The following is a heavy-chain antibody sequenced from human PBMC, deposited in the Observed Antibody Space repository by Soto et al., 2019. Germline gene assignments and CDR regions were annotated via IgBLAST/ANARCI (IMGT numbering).Heavy chain of an antibody. J-gene: IGHJ6*02. Sequence: QVQLVQSAGEVKKPGASVKVSCKASGYTFIRYGITWVRQAPGQGLEWMGWISPYNDYTIYAQKLQGRVTMTTDTPTTKVYPDLRSLKSDDTAVYDCGRGGYYDNTWGKLSHYGLDVWGQGTSVTVSS. D-gene: IGHD3-16*01. CDR2: ISPYNDYT. CDR3: GRGGYYDNTWGKLSHYGLDV. V-gene: IGHV1-18*01. CDR1: GYTFIRYG.